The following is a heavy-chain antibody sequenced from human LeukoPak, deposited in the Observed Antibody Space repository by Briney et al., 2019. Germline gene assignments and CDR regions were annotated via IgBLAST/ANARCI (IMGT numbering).Heavy chain of an antibody. V-gene: IGHV4-59*08. J-gene: IGHJ6*04. Sequence: PSETLSPTCTVSGDSISSKYWTWVRQPPGKGLEYIGYVHYTGYTDYNPSLESRLTISIDTSRNQFSLKLSSVTAADTAVYYCARLMPMVLTGQRYFYHPLDVWGKGTTVTVSS. CDR2: VHYTGYT. D-gene: IGHD3-9*01. CDR3: ARLMPMVLTGQRYFYHPLDV. CDR1: GDSISSKY.